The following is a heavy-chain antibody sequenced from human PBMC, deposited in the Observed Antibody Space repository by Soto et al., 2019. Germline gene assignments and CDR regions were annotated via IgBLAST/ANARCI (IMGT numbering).Heavy chain of an antibody. CDR1: GGTFSSYA. CDR2: IIPIFGTA. V-gene: IGHV1-69*01. J-gene: IGHJ4*02. CDR3: ARVGHYDSSGYYYFDY. D-gene: IGHD3-22*01. Sequence: SCKASGGTFSSYAISWVRQAPGQGLEWMGGIIPIFGTANYAQKFQGRVTITADESTSTAYMELSSLRSEDTAVYYCARVGHYDSSGYYYFDYWGQGTLVTVSS.